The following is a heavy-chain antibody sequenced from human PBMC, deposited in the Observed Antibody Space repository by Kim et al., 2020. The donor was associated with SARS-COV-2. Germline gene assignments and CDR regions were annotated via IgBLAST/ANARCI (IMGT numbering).Heavy chain of an antibody. CDR2: IYYSGST. J-gene: IGHJ3*02. CDR1: GGSISSGGYY. CDR3: ARDNGLSVWSFDI. Sequence: SETLSLTCTVSGGSISSGGYYWSWIRQHPGKGLEWIGYIYYSGSTYYNPSLKSRVTISVDTSKNQFSLKLSSVTAADTAVYYCARDNGLSVWSFDIWGQGTMVTVSS. V-gene: IGHV4-31*03. D-gene: IGHD2-21*01.